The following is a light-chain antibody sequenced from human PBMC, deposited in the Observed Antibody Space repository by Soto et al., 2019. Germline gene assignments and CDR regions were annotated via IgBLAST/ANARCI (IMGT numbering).Light chain of an antibody. V-gene: IGKV3-20*01. J-gene: IGKJ4*01. CDR1: RGVSANY. CDR2: GAS. Sequence: ENLLTQSPGTLSLSPGEGATLSCRASRGVSANYLAWYQQKPGQAPTLLIFGASKRATGIPDRFSGSGSGRDFTLTISGLEPEDFAVYYCEYYGTSITFGRGTKVDIK. CDR3: EYYGTSIT.